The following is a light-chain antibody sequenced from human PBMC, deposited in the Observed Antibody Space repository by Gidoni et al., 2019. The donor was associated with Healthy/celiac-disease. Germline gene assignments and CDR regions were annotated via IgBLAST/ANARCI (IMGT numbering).Light chain of an antibody. CDR3: SSYTSSSTRV. J-gene: IGLJ1*01. CDR2: EVS. V-gene: IGLV2-14*01. CDR1: SSDVGGYNY. Sequence: SALTQPASVSGSPGQSITISCTGTSSDVGGYNYVSWSQQHPGKAPKLMIYEVSNRPSGVSNRFSGSKSGNTASLTISGLQAEDEADYYCSSYTSSSTRVFGTGTKVTVL.